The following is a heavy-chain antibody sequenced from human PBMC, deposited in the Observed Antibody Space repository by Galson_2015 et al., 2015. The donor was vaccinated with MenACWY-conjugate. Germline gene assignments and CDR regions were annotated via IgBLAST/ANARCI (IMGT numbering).Heavy chain of an antibody. J-gene: IGHJ4*02. CDR1: GYSFSDYW. Sequence: QSGAEVKKPGDSLKISCKASGYSFSDYWIGWVRQMPGEGLEWMGIIYPADSDTRYSPSFQGQVTISADKYIRAAYLQWSSLKASDTAMYFCATTTMVGNFDYWGQGTLVTVSS. CDR3: ATTTMVGNFDY. CDR2: IYPADSDT. D-gene: IGHD3-10*01. V-gene: IGHV5-51*03.